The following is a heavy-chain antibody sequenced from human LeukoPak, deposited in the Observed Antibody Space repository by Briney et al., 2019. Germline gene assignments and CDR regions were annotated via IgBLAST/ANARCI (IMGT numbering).Heavy chain of an antibody. CDR3: ARDWAGKITMVRGVIVDY. J-gene: IGHJ4*02. V-gene: IGHV1-18*01. Sequence: ASVKVSCKASVYTFTGYGISWVRQAPGQGLEWMGWISAYNGNTNYAQKLQGRVTMTTDTSTSTAYMELRSLRSDDTAVYYCARDWAGKITMVRGVIVDYWGQGTLVTVSS. CDR2: ISAYNGNT. D-gene: IGHD3-10*01. CDR1: VYTFTGYG.